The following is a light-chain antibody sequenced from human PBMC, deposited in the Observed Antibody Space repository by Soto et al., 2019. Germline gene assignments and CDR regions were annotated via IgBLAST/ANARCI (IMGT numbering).Light chain of an antibody. J-gene: IGKJ4*01. CDR3: QQYKDWPLT. V-gene: IGKV3-15*01. Sequence: IVMSQSPATLSVSPGGRATLSCRASQSISDTLAWYQQKPGQAPRLLIYSASRRATGFPGRFSGSGSGTDFTLTISSLQSEDLAVYCCQQYKDWPLTFGGGTKAAIK. CDR2: SAS. CDR1: QSISDT.